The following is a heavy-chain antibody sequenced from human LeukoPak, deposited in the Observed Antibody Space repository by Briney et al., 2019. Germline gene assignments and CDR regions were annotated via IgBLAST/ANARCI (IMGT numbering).Heavy chain of an antibody. V-gene: IGHV3-23*01. CDR2: IGGSGGRT. J-gene: IGHJ4*02. Sequence: PGGSLRLSCAVSGITLSNYGMSWVRQAPGKGLEWVAGIGGSGGRTNYADSVKGRFTISRDNPKNTLYLQMNSLRAEDTAVYFCAKRGVVIRVILVGFHKEAYYFDSWGQGAQVIVSS. CDR1: GITLSNYG. CDR3: AKRGVVIRVILVGFHKEAYYFDS. D-gene: IGHD3-22*01.